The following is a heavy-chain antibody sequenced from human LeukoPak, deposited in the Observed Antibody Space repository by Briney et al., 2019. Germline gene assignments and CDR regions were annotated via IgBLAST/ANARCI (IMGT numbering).Heavy chain of an antibody. D-gene: IGHD3-22*01. Sequence: GEPLPISLQGPGYRFTTYWIHWVRQMPGKGREWMGGIDPSDSYTIYSPSFQGHVTMSVDKSISTAYLQWSSLKAADTAMYYCARLRYYDSSGSLDYWGQGTLVTVSS. CDR1: GYRFTTYW. CDR2: IDPSDSYT. CDR3: ARLRYYDSSGSLDY. J-gene: IGHJ4*02. V-gene: IGHV5-10-1*01.